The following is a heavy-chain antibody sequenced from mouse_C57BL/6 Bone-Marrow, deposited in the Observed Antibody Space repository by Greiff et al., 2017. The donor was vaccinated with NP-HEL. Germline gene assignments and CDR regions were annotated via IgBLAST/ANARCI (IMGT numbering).Heavy chain of an antibody. CDR1: GYTFTSYG. CDR2: IYPRSGNT. CDR3: AREEGYYGGFAY. V-gene: IGHV1-81*01. Sequence: QVQLKQSGAELARPGASVKLSCKASGYTFTSYGISWVKQRTGQGLEWIGEIYPRSGNTYYNEKFKGKATLTADKSSSTAYMELRSLTSEDSAVYFGAREEGYYGGFAYWGQGTLVTVSA. J-gene: IGHJ3*01. D-gene: IGHD1-1*01.